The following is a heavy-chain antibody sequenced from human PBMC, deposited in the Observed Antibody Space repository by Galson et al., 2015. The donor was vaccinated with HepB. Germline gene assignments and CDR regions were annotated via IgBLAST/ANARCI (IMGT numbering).Heavy chain of an antibody. D-gene: IGHD3-10*01. Sequence: SLRLSCAASGFTFSSYAMHWVRQAPGKGLEWVAVISYDGSNKYYADSVKGRFTISRDNSKNTLYLQMNSLRAEDTAVYYCARDKALYYYGSGSYIDYWGQGTLVTVSS. CDR3: ARDKALYYYGSGSYIDY. J-gene: IGHJ4*02. CDR1: GFTFSSYA. V-gene: IGHV3-30*04. CDR2: ISYDGSNK.